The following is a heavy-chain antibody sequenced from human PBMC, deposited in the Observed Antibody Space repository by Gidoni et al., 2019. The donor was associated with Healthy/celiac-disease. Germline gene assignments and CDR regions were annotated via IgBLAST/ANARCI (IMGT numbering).Heavy chain of an antibody. V-gene: IGHV3-30*18. D-gene: IGHD3-22*01. CDR1: GFTVRSYG. CDR2: ISYDGMNK. CDR3: AKGHYDSSGYYPGGL. Sequence: QVQLVESGGGVVKPGRSLRLSCAASGFTVRSYGMHWVRQAPGKGLEWVAVISYDGMNKYYADSVKGRFTISRDNSKITLYLQLNSLRAEDTAVYYCAKGHYDSSGYYPGGLWGQGTLVTVSS. J-gene: IGHJ4*02.